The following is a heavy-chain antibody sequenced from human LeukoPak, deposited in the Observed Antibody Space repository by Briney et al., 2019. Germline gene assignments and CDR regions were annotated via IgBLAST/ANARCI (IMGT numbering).Heavy chain of an antibody. Sequence: GGSLRLSCAASGFTFSSYSMNWVRQAPGKGLEWVSSISSSSSYIYYADSVKGRFTISRDNAKNSLYLQMNSLRAEDTAVYYCAREGDCSSTSCYPFDYWGRGTLVTVSS. CDR2: ISSSSSYI. CDR3: AREGDCSSTSCYPFDY. J-gene: IGHJ4*02. V-gene: IGHV3-21*01. D-gene: IGHD2-2*01. CDR1: GFTFSSYS.